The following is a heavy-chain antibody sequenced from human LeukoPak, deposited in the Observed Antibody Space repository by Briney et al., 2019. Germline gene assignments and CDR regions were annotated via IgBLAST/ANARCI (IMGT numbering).Heavy chain of an antibody. D-gene: IGHD3-10*01. V-gene: IGHV4-34*09. J-gene: IGHJ4*02. CDR2: INHSGST. CDR3: AREAGLYGSGSYYNDRSDY. Sequence: PSETLSLTCTVSGASISSYYWSWIRQPPGKGLEWIGEINHSGSTNYNPSLKSRVTISVDTSKNQFPLKLSSVTAADTAVYYCAREAGLYGSGSYYNDRSDYWGQGTLVTVSS. CDR1: GASISSYY.